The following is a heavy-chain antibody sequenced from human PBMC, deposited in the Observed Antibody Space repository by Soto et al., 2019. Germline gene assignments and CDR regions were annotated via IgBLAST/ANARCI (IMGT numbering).Heavy chain of an antibody. CDR2: IYSSGTT. J-gene: IGHJ4*02. V-gene: IGHV4-31*03. CDR1: GGSINNASYF. D-gene: IGHD4-17*01. Sequence: QVQLQESGPGLVKPSQTLSLRCTVSGGSINNASYFWSWIRQHPGKGFEWIGYIYSSGTTYFNPSVLSRFSMSLDSWVYQFSLRLSSVTAADTAVYYCASGADYGDTVGEYFFDFWGQGALVTVSS. CDR3: ASGADYGDTVGEYFFDF.